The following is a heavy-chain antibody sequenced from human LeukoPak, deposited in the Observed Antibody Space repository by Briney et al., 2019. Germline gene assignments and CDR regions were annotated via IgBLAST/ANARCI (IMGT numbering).Heavy chain of an antibody. J-gene: IGHJ4*02. Sequence: PSETLSLTCTVSGGSISTSNYYWGWIRQPPGKGLEWIGSIYNSERIYYNPSLKSRVTISVDTSKNQFSLKLSSVTAADTAVYYCARRGVYDFWTGYYRGYFDYWGQGTLVTVSS. CDR2: IYNSERI. V-gene: IGHV4-39*01. CDR1: GGSISTSNYY. D-gene: IGHD3-3*01. CDR3: ARRGVYDFWTGYYRGYFDY.